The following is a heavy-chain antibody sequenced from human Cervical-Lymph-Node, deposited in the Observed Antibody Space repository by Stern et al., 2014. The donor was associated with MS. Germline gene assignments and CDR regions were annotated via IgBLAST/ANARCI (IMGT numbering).Heavy chain of an antibody. V-gene: IGHV3-7*01. CDR2: IKQGGSEK. J-gene: IGHJ4*02. Sequence: VQLVESGGGLVQPWGSLRLSCAASGFTFGGYCMTWVRQAPGRGLEWVANIKQGGSEKYYVDSVKGRCPISRDNAKNSLYLQMNSLRAEDTAVYYCARNAGGRDGYNYWGQGTLVTVSS. CDR1: GFTFGGYC. CDR3: ARNAGGRDGYNY. D-gene: IGHD5-24*01.